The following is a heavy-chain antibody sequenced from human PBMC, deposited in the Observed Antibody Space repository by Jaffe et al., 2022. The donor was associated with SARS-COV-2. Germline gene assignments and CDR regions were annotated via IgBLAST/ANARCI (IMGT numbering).Heavy chain of an antibody. CDR3: AHNRMVRGVRRDWFDP. J-gene: IGHJ5*02. CDR1: GFSLSTSGVG. Sequence: QITLKESGPTLVKPTQTLTLTCTFSGFSLSTSGVGVGWIRQPPGKALEWLALIYWNDDKRYSPSLKSRLTITKDTSKNQVVLTMTNMDPVDTATYYCAHNRMVRGVRRDWFDPWGQGTLVTVSS. D-gene: IGHD3-10*01. CDR2: IYWNDDK. V-gene: IGHV2-5*01.